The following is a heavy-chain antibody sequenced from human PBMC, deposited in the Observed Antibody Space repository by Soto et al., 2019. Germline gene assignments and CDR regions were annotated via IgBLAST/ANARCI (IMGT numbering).Heavy chain of an antibody. CDR3: ARGGVSTRTFDY. CDR1: GYNFAGYW. V-gene: IGHV5-51*01. CDR2: IYPSDSDT. Sequence: GESLKISCKGSGYNFAGYWIAWVRQMPGKGLELMGIIYPSDSDTRYRPSFQGQVTISTDKSISSAYLQWSSLRASDTAMYYCARGGVSTRTFDYWGQGTPVTVSS. D-gene: IGHD3-3*01. J-gene: IGHJ4*02.